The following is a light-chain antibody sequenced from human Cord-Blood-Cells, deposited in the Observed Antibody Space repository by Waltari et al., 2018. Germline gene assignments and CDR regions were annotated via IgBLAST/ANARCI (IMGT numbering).Light chain of an antibody. J-gene: IGKJ4*01. CDR1: QSISSY. CDR2: AAS. CDR3: QQSNSTLT. V-gene: IGKV1-39*01. Sequence: DIQMTQSPSSLSPSVGERVTITCPTRQSISSYLNWYQQKPGTAPKLLIYAASTLKSGVPTRFGGSGSGTDFTLTISSLQADYFASYYCQQSNSTLTFGGGTKVEIK.